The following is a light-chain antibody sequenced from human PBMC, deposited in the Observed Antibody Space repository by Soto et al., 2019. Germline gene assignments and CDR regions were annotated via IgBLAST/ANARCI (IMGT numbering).Light chain of an antibody. Sequence: EIVLTQSPATLSLSPGETATLSCRASQRVSSYLAWFQQKPGQAPRLLIFDASNRATDIPARFSGSGSGTDFTLTISSLEPEDFAVYYCHHRSNCFLTFGGGTKVEIK. V-gene: IGKV3-11*01. J-gene: IGKJ4*01. CDR3: HHRSNCFLT. CDR2: DAS. CDR1: QRVSSY.